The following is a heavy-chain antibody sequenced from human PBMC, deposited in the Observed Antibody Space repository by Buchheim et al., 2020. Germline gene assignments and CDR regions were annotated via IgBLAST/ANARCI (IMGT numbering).Heavy chain of an antibody. Sequence: QVQLVQSGAEVKKPGASVKVSCKASGYTFTSYAMHWVRQAPGQRLEWMGWINAGNGNTKYSQKFQGRVTITRDTSASIAYMELSSLRSEDTAVYYCARDISGWYALSDYWGQGTL. D-gene: IGHD6-19*01. V-gene: IGHV1-3*01. CDR3: ARDISGWYALSDY. CDR1: GYTFTSYA. J-gene: IGHJ4*02. CDR2: INAGNGNT.